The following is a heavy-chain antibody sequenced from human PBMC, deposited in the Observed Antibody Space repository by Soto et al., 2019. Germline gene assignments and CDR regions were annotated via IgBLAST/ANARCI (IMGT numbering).Heavy chain of an antibody. V-gene: IGHV5-51*01. Sequence: GESLKISCKGSGYSFTSYWIGWVRQMPGKGLEWMGIIYPGDSDTRYSPSFQGQVTISADKSISTAYLQWSSLKASDTAMYYCARGVVNSGSYYNVGAFDIWGQGTMVTVSS. CDR3: ARGVVNSGSYYNVGAFDI. CDR1: GYSFTSYW. D-gene: IGHD3-10*01. CDR2: IYPGDSDT. J-gene: IGHJ3*02.